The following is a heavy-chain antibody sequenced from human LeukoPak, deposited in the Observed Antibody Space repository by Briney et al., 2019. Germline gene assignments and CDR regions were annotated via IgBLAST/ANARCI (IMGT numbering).Heavy chain of an antibody. J-gene: IGHJ3*02. CDR1: GFTFSSYA. Sequence: PGRSLRLSCAASGFTFSSYAMHWVRQAPGKGLEWVAVISYDGSNKYYADSVKGRFTISRDNSKNTLYLQMNSLRAEDTAVYYCARPGAIVVVTDAFDIWGQGTMVTVSS. CDR3: ARPGAIVVVTDAFDI. CDR2: ISYDGSNK. D-gene: IGHD2-21*02. V-gene: IGHV3-30-3*01.